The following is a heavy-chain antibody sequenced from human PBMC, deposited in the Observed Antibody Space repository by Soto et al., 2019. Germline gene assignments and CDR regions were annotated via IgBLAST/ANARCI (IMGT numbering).Heavy chain of an antibody. D-gene: IGHD1-1*01. V-gene: IGHV4-30-2*01. CDR3: ARDQLKGNWFDP. CDR1: GGSISSGGYS. J-gene: IGHJ5*02. Sequence: QLQLQESGSGLVRPSQTLSLTCAVSGGSISSGGYSWNWIRQPPGKGLEWIGYIYHSGSTFYNPSLKSRVTISVDKSKNQFSLKLNSVTAADTAVYYCARDQLKGNWFDPWGQGTLVTVSS. CDR2: IYHSGST.